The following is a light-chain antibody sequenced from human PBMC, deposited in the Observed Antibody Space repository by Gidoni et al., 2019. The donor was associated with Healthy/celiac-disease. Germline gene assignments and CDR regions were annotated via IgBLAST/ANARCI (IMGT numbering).Light chain of an antibody. CDR3: QTWGTGIWV. CDR2: LNSDGSH. V-gene: IGLV4-69*01. J-gene: IGLJ3*02. Sequence: QLVLTQSPSASASLGASVKLTCTLSRGHSSYAIAWHQQQPEKGPRYLMKLNSDGSHSKGDGIPDRFSGSSSGAERYLTISSLQSEDEADYDCQTWGTGIWVFGGGTKLTVL. CDR1: RGHSSYA.